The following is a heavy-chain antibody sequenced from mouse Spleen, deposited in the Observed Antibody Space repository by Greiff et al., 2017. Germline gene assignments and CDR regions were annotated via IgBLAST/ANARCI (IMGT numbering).Heavy chain of an antibody. Sequence: QVQLQQPGAELVRPGTSVKLSCKASGYTFTSYWMHWVKQRPGQGLEWIGVIDPSDSYTNYNQKFKGKATLTVDTSSSTAYMQLSSLTSEDSAVYYCARGYYDGSPYYAMDYWGQGTSVTVSS. CDR3: ARGYYDGSPYYAMDY. CDR2: IDPSDSYT. D-gene: IGHD1-1*01. J-gene: IGHJ4*01. V-gene: IGHV1-59*01. CDR1: GYTFTSYW.